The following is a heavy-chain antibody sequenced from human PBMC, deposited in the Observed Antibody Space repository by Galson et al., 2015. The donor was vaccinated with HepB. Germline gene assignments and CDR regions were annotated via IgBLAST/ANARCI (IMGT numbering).Heavy chain of an antibody. CDR2: IIPIFGTA. V-gene: IGHV1-69*06. CDR3: ARHGRGLAYCGGDCYSEFGYYYYGMDV. D-gene: IGHD2-21*02. CDR1: GGTFSSYA. Sequence: SVKVSCKASGGTFSSYAISWVRQAPGQGLEWMGGIIPIFGTANYAQKFQGRVTITADKSTSTAYMELSSLRSEDTAVYYCARHGRGLAYCGGDCYSEFGYYYYGMDVWGQGTTVTVSS. J-gene: IGHJ6*02.